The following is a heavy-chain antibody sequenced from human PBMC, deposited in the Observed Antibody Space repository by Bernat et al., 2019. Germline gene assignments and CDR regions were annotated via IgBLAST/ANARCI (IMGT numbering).Heavy chain of an antibody. CDR2: IGDNGGST. J-gene: IGHJ4*02. CDR3: AQRGSGTYFEY. Sequence: EVQLLESGGGLVQPGGSLRVSCTASGFTFRHYAMSWVRQASGKGLELVSEIGDNGGSTFYADSVGGRFTISRDNSKNTLYQQMNSLRAEDTAVYYCAQRGSGTYFEYWGQGTLVTVSS. CDR1: GFTFRHYA. D-gene: IGHD2-15*01. V-gene: IGHV3-23*01.